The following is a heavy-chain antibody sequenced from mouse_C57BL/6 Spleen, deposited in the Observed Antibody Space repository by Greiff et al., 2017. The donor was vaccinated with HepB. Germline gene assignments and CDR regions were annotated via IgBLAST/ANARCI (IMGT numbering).Heavy chain of an antibody. Sequence: VQLQQSGAELVRPGASVTLSCKASGYTFTDYEMHWVKQTPVHGLEWIGAIDPETGGTAYNQKFKGKAILTADKSSSTAYMELRSLTSEDSAVYYCTRSRGNYDYFDYWGQGTTLTVSS. CDR2: IDPETGGT. CDR3: TRSRGNYDYFDY. V-gene: IGHV1-15*01. J-gene: IGHJ2*01. CDR1: GYTFTDYE. D-gene: IGHD2-1*01.